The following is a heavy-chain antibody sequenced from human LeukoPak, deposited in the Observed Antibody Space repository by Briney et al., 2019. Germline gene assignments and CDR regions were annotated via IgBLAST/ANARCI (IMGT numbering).Heavy chain of an antibody. Sequence: GGSLRLSCAASGFTFSTYAMSWVRQAAGKGLEWVSLISGSGGGTYYADSVKGRFTISRDNAKNTLYLQMNSLRVEDTAVYYCARIIVGATGIDYWGQGTLVTVSS. V-gene: IGHV3-23*01. CDR1: GFTFSTYA. J-gene: IGHJ4*02. CDR2: ISGSGGGT. CDR3: ARIIVGATGIDY. D-gene: IGHD1-26*01.